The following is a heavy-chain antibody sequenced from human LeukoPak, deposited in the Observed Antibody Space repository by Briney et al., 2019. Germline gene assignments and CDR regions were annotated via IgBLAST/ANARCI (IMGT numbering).Heavy chain of an antibody. J-gene: IGHJ5*02. D-gene: IGHD5-12*01. CDR1: GYSISNGYY. CDR2: IYHSGTT. Sequence: SETLSLTCTVSGYSISNGYYWGWIRQPPGMRPEWIGSIYHSGTTNYNPSLKSRVTISVDTSKNQFSLKLSSVTAADTAVYYCARQLRLSSPWFDPWGQGTLVTVSS. CDR3: ARQLRLSSPWFDP. V-gene: IGHV4-38-2*02.